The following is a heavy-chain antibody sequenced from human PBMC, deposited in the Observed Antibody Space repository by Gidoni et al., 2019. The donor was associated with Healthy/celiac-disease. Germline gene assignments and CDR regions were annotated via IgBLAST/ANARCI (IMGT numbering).Heavy chain of an antibody. V-gene: IGHV3-23*01. Sequence: EVQLLESGGGWVLPGRSLRLSCAASGFTLSSYAMSWVREAPGKGLEWVSSISGSGGSTYYADSVKGRFTISRDNSKNTLYLQMNSLRAEDTAVYYCEDGVVVAATPYYFDYWGQGTLVTVSS. J-gene: IGHJ4*02. D-gene: IGHD2-15*01. CDR3: EDGVVVAATPYYFDY. CDR2: ISGSGGST. CDR1: GFTLSSYA.